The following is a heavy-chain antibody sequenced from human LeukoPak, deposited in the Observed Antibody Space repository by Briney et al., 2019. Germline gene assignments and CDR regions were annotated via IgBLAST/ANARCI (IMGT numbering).Heavy chain of an antibody. CDR2: IYYSGNS. CDR3: ARSDIALTWGSYMDV. D-gene: IGHD5-12*01. J-gene: IGHJ6*03. Sequence: TSETLSLTCTVSGDSLSSGSYYWSWVRQHPGKGLEWIGHIYYSGNSYYNPSLKSRVTMSIDRSKNQFSLKLISVTAADTALYCCARSDIALTWGSYMDVWGKGTTVTVSS. V-gene: IGHV4-31*03. CDR1: GDSLSSGSYY.